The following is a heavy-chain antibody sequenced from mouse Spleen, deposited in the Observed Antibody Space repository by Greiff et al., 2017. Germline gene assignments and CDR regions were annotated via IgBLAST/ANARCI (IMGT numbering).Heavy chain of an antibody. D-gene: IGHD1-1*01. CDR3: ARPDYGSSYDYAMDY. J-gene: IGHJ4*01. CDR2: IWTGGGT. V-gene: IGHV2-9-1*01. CDR1: GFSLTSYA. Sequence: VQRVESGPGLVAPSQSLSITCTVSGFSLTSYAISWVRQPPGKGLEWLGVIWTGGGTNYNSALKSRLSISKDNSKSQVFLKMNSLQTDDTARYYCARPDYGSSYDYAMDYWGQGTSVTVSS.